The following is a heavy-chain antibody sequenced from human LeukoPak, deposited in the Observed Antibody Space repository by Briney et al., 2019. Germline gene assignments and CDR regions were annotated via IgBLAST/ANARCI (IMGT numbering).Heavy chain of an antibody. Sequence: GGSLRLSCAASGFTFSSYAMNWVRQAPGKGLEWVSVISGSGGSTSYADSVKGRFTISRDNAKNSLYLQMNSLRAEDTAVYYCAREMDFDYWGQGTLVTVSS. CDR1: GFTFSSYA. CDR3: AREMDFDY. D-gene: IGHD5-24*01. J-gene: IGHJ4*02. V-gene: IGHV3-23*01. CDR2: ISGSGGST.